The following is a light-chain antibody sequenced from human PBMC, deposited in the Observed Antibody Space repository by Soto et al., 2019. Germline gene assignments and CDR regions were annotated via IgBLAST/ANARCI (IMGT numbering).Light chain of an antibody. CDR1: SSDVGSFDL. V-gene: IGLV2-23*02. J-gene: IGLJ2*01. CDR3: CSYVDSSSFDVV. Sequence: QSALTQLASVSGSPGQSITISCTGTSSDVGSFDLVSWYQQHPGQAPKLIVYDDTKRPSGVSNRFSGSKSGNTASLTISGLQGEDEADYYCCSYVDSSSFDVVFGGGTKVTVL. CDR2: DDT.